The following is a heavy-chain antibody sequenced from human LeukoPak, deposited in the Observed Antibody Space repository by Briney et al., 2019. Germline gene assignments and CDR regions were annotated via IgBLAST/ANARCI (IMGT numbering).Heavy chain of an antibody. Sequence: GGSLRLSCAASGFTFSDSAMSWVRQAPGKGLEWVSTVIGSGCNTNYADSVKGRFTISRDNSKNTLFLQINNLRAEDTAIYYCARVGDYYGSEELDYWGQGTLVTVSS. CDR3: ARVGDYYGSEELDY. V-gene: IGHV3-23*01. J-gene: IGHJ4*02. D-gene: IGHD3-10*01. CDR2: VIGSGCNT. CDR1: GFTFSDSA.